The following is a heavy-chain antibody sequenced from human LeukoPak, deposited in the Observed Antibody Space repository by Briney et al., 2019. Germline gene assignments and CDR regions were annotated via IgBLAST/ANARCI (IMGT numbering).Heavy chain of an antibody. CDR3: ARGGSGSGYHYYYYYMDV. D-gene: IGHD3-22*01. CDR1: GFTFNSFW. Sequence: QTGRSLRLSCAASGFTFNSFWMYWVRQVPGKGLLWVARINSDGIRTSHADSVQGRFTISRDNANNTLYLQMNSLRVEDTAVYYCARGGSGSGYHYYYYYMDVWGKGTTVTISS. J-gene: IGHJ6*03. V-gene: IGHV3-74*01. CDR2: INSDGIRT.